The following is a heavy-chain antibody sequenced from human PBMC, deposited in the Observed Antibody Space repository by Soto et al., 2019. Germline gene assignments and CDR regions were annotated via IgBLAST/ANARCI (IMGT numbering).Heavy chain of an antibody. CDR1: GFTFSSYG. CDR3: ARADWGIDVERKGYDY. Sequence: QVQLVESGGGVVQPGRSLRLSCAASGFTFSSYGMHWVRQAPGKGLEWVAVIWYDGSNKYYADSVKGRFTISRDNSKNTLYLQMNSLRAEDTAVYYCARADWGIDVERKGYDYWGQGTLVTVSS. V-gene: IGHV3-33*01. CDR2: IWYDGSNK. J-gene: IGHJ4*02. D-gene: IGHD3-16*01.